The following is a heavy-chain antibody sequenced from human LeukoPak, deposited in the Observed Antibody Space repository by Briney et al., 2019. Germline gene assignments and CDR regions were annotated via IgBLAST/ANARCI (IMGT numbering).Heavy chain of an antibody. D-gene: IGHD3-10*01. CDR3: ARDSVRGVIIGMDV. J-gene: IGHJ6*02. CDR2: VNPNSGGT. Sequence: ASVKVSCKASGYTFTGYYMHWVRQAPGQGLEWMGWVNPNSGGTNYAQKFKGRVTMTRDTSLSTAYMELSSLRSDDTAVYYCARDSVRGVIIGMDVWGQGTTVTVSS. CDR1: GYTFTGYY. V-gene: IGHV1-2*02.